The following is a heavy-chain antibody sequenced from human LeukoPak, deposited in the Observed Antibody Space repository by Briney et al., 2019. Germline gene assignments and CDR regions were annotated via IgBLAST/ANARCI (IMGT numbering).Heavy chain of an antibody. J-gene: IGHJ4*02. CDR1: GGSISSYY. V-gene: IGHV4-59*01. D-gene: IGHD3-22*01. Sequence: SETLSLTCTVSGGSISSYYWSWIRQPPGKGLEWIGYIYYSGSTNYNPSLKSRVTISVDTSKNQFSLKLSSVTAADTAVYYGARDGQHYYDSSGYYQVFDYWGQGTLVTVSS. CDR2: IYYSGST. CDR3: ARDGQHYYDSSGYYQVFDY.